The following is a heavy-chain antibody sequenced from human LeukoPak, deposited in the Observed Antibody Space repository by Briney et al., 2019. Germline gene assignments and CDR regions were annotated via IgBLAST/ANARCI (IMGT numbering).Heavy chain of an antibody. CDR2: ISGSGGST. J-gene: IGHJ4*02. CDR3: AKDTFDSSGYFDY. CDR1: GFTFRPYA. Sequence: GGSLRLSCAASGFTFRPYAMSWVRQAPGKGLEWVSAISGSGGSTYYADSVKGRFTISRDNSKNTLYLQMNSLRAEDTAVYYCAKDTFDSSGYFDYWGQGTLVTVSS. V-gene: IGHV3-23*01. D-gene: IGHD3-22*01.